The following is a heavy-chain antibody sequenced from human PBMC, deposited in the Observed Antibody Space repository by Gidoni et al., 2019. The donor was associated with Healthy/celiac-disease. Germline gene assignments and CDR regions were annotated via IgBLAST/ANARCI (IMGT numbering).Heavy chain of an antibody. CDR3: AKAYSSGWYWAAFDY. CDR1: GFTFDDYA. V-gene: IGHV3-9*01. J-gene: IGHJ4*02. Sequence: EVQLVESGGGLVQPGRSLRLSCAASGFTFDDYAMHWVRQAPGKGLEWVSGISWNSGSIGYADSVKGRFTISRDNAKNSLYLQMNSLRAEDTALYYCAKAYSSGWYWAAFDYWGQGTLVTVSS. D-gene: IGHD6-19*01. CDR2: ISWNSGSI.